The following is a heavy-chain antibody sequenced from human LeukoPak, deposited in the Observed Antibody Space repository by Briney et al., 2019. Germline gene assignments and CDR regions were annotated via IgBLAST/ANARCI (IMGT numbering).Heavy chain of an antibody. D-gene: IGHD5-12*01. J-gene: IGHJ4*02. CDR1: TFTFSNYW. V-gene: IGHV3-7*01. CDR3: ARDRGLSGYDLCDY. Sequence: PGGSLRLSCAASTFTFSNYWMNWVRQAPGEGLEWVATIKHDGSEKHYVDSVEGRFTISRDNAMNSLYLQMNSLRAEDTAVYYCARDRGLSGYDLCDYWGQGTLVTVSS. CDR2: IKHDGSEK.